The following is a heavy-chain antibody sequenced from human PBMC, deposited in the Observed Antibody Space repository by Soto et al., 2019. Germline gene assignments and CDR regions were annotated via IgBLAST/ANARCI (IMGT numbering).Heavy chain of an antibody. V-gene: IGHV4-59*01. Sequence: SETLSLTCTVFGGSISSYFWSLIRQPPGKGLEWIGYIYYSGSTNYNPSLKSRVTISVDTSKNQFSLKLSSVTTADTAVYYCACYGSGSYGNDAFDIWGQGTMVTVSS. J-gene: IGHJ3*02. CDR3: ACYGSGSYGNDAFDI. CDR1: GGSISSYF. CDR2: IYYSGST. D-gene: IGHD3-10*01.